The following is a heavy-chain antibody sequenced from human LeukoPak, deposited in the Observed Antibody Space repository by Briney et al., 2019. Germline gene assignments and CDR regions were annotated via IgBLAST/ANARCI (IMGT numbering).Heavy chain of an antibody. D-gene: IGHD6-13*01. J-gene: IGHJ6*03. CDR1: GYTLTELS. CDR3: ARGRGYSSSWYRRTLGYYYMDV. V-gene: IGHV1-24*01. CDR2: FDPEDGET. Sequence: ASVKVSCKVSGYTLTELSMHWVRQAPGKGLEWMGGFDPEDGETIYAQKFQGRVTMTEDTSTDTAYMELSSLRSEDTAVYYCARGRGYSSSWYRRTLGYYYMDVWGKGTTVTVSS.